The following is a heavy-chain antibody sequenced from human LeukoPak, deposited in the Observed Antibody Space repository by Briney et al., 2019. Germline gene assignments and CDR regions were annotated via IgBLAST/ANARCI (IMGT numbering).Heavy chain of an antibody. Sequence: GGSLRLSCAASGFIVSHNYMSWVRQAPGKGLESVSLIYSGGSTYYADSVKGRFTISRDNSKNTLYLQMNSLRAEDTAVYYCARGAKYSSSDYWGQGTLVTVSS. J-gene: IGHJ4*02. V-gene: IGHV3-53*05. CDR1: GFIVSHNY. CDR3: ARGAKYSSSDY. D-gene: IGHD6-6*01. CDR2: IYSGGST.